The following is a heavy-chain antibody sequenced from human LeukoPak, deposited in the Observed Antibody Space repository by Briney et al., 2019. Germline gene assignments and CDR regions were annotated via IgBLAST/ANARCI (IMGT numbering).Heavy chain of an antibody. J-gene: IGHJ4*02. CDR2: ISGSGGST. D-gene: IGHD6-13*01. Sequence: GGSLRLSCAASGFTFSSYAMSWVRQAPGKGLEWASAISGSGGSTYYADSVRGRFTISRDNSKNTLYLQMNSLRAEDMAVYYCAKRQQQRSFFDYWGQGTLVTVSS. V-gene: IGHV3-23*01. CDR3: AKRQQQRSFFDY. CDR1: GFTFSSYA.